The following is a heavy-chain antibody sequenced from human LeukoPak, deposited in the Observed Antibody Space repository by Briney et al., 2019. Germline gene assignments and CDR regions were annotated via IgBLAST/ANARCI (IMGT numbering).Heavy chain of an antibody. CDR3: ARGYLGSTSWFDY. D-gene: IGHD2-2*01. Sequence: GGSLRLSCAASGFTFSSYAMSWVRQAPGKGLEWVSAISGSGGSTYYADSVKGRFTISRDNSKNTLYLQMNSLRAEDTAVYYCARGYLGSTSWFDYWGQGTLVTVSS. V-gene: IGHV3-23*01. CDR2: ISGSGGST. J-gene: IGHJ4*02. CDR1: GFTFSSYA.